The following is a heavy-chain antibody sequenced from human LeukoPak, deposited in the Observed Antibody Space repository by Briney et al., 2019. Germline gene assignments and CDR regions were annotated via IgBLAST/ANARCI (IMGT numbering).Heavy chain of an antibody. D-gene: IGHD3-10*01. CDR3: ARPGYGSGSYYM. V-gene: IGHV1-69*05. CDR2: IIPIFGTA. Sequence: SVKVSCKASGGTFSSYAISWVRQAPGQGLEWMGRIIPIFGTANYAQKFQGRVTITTDESTSTAYMELSSLRSEDTAVYYCARPGYGSGSYYMWGQGTLVTVSS. J-gene: IGHJ4*02. CDR1: GGTFSSYA.